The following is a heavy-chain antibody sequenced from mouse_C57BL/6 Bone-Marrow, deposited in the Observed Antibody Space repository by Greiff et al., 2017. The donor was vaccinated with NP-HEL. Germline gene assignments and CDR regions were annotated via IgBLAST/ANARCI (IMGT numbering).Heavy chain of an antibody. V-gene: IGHV14-4*01. J-gene: IGHJ3*01. D-gene: IGHD2-4*01. Sequence: EVQLQQSGAELVRPGASVKLSCTASGFNIKDDYMHWVKQRPEQGLEWIGWIDPENGDTEYASKFQGKATITADTSSNTAYLQRSSLTSEDTAVYYGTTGDYDSWFAYWGQGTLVTVSA. CDR1: GFNIKDDY. CDR2: IDPENGDT. CDR3: TTGDYDSWFAY.